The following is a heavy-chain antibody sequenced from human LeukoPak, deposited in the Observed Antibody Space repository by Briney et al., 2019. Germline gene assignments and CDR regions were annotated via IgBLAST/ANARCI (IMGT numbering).Heavy chain of an antibody. D-gene: IGHD3-22*01. V-gene: IGHV4-31*03. J-gene: IGHJ5*02. CDR2: IYYSGST. CDR3: AKAGSYYDTLYDA. CDR1: GGSISSGGYY. Sequence: SETLSLTCTVSGGSISSGGYYWSWIRQHPGKGLEWIGYIYYSGSTNYNPSLKSRVTISVDTSKNQFSLKLSSVTAADTAVYYCAKAGSYYDTLYDAWGQGTLVTVSS.